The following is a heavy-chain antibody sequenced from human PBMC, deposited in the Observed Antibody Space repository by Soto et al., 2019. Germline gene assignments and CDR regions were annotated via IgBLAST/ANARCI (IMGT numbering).Heavy chain of an antibody. CDR2: IYSGGNT. Sequence: EVQLGETGGGLIYPGGSLRLSCAASGFSVSGDTMNWVRQAPGKGLEWISAIYSGGNTNYAGSVKGRFTISRETSKNTLYLQMNSLRVEDSAVYYCARHAWLENWGQGTLVTVSS. V-gene: IGHV3-53*02. D-gene: IGHD3-9*01. CDR3: ARHAWLEN. CDR1: GFSVSGDT. J-gene: IGHJ4*02.